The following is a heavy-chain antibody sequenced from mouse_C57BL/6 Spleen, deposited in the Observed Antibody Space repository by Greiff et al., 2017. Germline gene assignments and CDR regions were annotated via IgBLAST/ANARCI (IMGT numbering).Heavy chain of an antibody. CDR3: ARSFTTVVATGLDY. V-gene: IGHV1-72*01. Sequence: QVQLKQPGAELVKPGASVKLSCKASGYTFTSYWMHWVKQRPGRGLEWIGRIDPNSGGTKYNEKFKSKATLTVDKPSSTAYMQLSSLTSEDSAVYYCARSFTTVVATGLDYWGQGTSVTVSS. CDR2: IDPNSGGT. CDR1: GYTFTSYW. D-gene: IGHD1-1*01. J-gene: IGHJ4*01.